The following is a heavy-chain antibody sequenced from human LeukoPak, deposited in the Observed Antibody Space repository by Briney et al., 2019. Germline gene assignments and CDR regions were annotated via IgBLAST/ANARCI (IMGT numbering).Heavy chain of an antibody. CDR1: GVSFSDYY. Sequence: SETLFLTCAVYGVSFSDYYWSWIRQLPGKGLEWIGEINHSGSTNYNPSLKSRATISVDTSKNQFPLKLSSLTAADAAIYYCARAYNGYDYPWGQGTLVTVSS. V-gene: IGHV4-34*01. J-gene: IGHJ5*02. CDR2: INHSGST. CDR3: ARAYNGYDYP. D-gene: IGHD5-12*01.